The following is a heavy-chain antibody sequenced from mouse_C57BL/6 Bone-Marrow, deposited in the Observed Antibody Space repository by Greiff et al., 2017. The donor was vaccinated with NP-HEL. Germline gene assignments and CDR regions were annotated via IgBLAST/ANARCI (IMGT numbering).Heavy chain of an antibody. J-gene: IGHJ1*03. V-gene: IGHV5-12*01. CDR2: ISNGGGST. CDR3: ARQYGYDVWYFDV. D-gene: IGHD2-2*01. CDR1: GFTFSDYY. Sequence: EVKLVESGGGLVQPGGSLKLSCAASGFTFSDYYMYWVRQTPEKRLEWVAYISNGGGSTYYPDTVKGRFTISRDNAKNTLYLQMSRLQSEDTAMYYCARQYGYDVWYFDVWGTGTTVTVSS.